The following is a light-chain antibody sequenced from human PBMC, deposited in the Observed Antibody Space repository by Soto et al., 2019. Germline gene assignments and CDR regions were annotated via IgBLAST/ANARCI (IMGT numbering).Light chain of an antibody. V-gene: IGKV1-13*02. CDR3: QQFNSYPQGYT. CDR2: DAS. J-gene: IGKJ5*01. CDR1: QGISSA. Sequence: AIQLTQSPSSLSASVGDRVTITCRASQGISSALAWYQQKPGKAPKLLIYDASSLESGVPSRFSGSGSGTDFTLIISSLQPEDFATYYCQQFNSYPQGYTFGQGTRLEIK.